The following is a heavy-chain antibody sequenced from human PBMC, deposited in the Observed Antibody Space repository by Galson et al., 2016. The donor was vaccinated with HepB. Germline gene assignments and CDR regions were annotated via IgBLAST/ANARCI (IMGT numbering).Heavy chain of an antibody. CDR1: GFTVSSKY. D-gene: IGHD3-16*01. Sequence: SLRLSCAASGFTVSSKYMSWVRQAPGKGLEWVSVIYSGGSAYYADSVKGRFTISRDISKNTLYLQMNSLRAEDTALYYCARDAFPDDACDIWGQGTMVTVSS. CDR2: IYSGGSA. V-gene: IGHV3-53*01. CDR3: ARDAFPDDACDI. J-gene: IGHJ3*02.